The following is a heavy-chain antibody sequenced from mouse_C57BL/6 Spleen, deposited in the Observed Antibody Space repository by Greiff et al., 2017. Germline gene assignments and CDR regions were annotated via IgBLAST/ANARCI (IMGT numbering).Heavy chain of an antibody. D-gene: IGHD4-1*01. CDR3: AKNWDHAMDY. V-gene: IGHV1-81*01. Sequence: QVQLQQSGAELARPGASVKLSCKASGYTFTSYGISWVKQRTGQGLEWIGEIYPRSGNTYYNEKFKGKATLTADKSSSTAYMGLRSLTSEDSAVYFCAKNWDHAMDYWGQGTSVTVSS. J-gene: IGHJ4*01. CDR2: IYPRSGNT. CDR1: GYTFTSYG.